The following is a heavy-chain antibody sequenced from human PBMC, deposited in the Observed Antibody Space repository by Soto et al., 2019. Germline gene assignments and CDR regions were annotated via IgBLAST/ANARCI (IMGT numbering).Heavy chain of an antibody. D-gene: IGHD6-13*01. CDR1: GGSISSSSDY. Sequence: SETLCLTCTVSGGSISSSSDYWGWIRQPPGKGLEWIGSIYYSGSTYYNPSLKSRVTISVDTSKNQFSLKLSSVTAADTAVYYCARREQQLVFLGWFDPWGQGTLVTVSS. J-gene: IGHJ5*02. V-gene: IGHV4-39*01. CDR3: ARREQQLVFLGWFDP. CDR2: IYYSGST.